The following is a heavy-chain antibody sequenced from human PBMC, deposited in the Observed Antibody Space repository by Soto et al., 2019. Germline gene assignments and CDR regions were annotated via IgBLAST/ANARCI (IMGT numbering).Heavy chain of an antibody. CDR2: IIPILGIA. J-gene: IGHJ4*02. Sequence: QVQLVQSVAEVKKPGSSVKVSCKASVGTFSSYTISWVRQAPGQGLEWMGRIIPILGIANYAQKFQGRVTITADKSTSTAYMELSSLRSEDTAVYYCAREEYYYGSGAFFDYWGQGTLVTVSS. D-gene: IGHD3-10*01. CDR3: AREEYYYGSGAFFDY. V-gene: IGHV1-69*08. CDR1: VGTFSSYT.